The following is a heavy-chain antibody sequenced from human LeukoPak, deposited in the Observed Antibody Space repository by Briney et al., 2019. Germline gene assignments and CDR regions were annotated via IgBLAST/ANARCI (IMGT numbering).Heavy chain of an antibody. V-gene: IGHV3-23*01. CDR3: ASHGSSSSQYY. CDR1: GFTFSNNA. CDR2: ITADGGTT. J-gene: IGHJ4*02. D-gene: IGHD6-6*01. Sequence: GGSLRLSCAASGFTFSNNAMSWVRQAPGKGLEWVSAITADGGTTFYADSVKGRFTISRDNSKNTLYLQVNSLRADDTAVYYCASHGSSSSQYYWGQGTLVTVSS.